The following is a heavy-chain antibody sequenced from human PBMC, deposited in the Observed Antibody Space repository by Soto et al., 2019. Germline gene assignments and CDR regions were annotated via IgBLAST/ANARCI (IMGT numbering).Heavy chain of an antibody. Sequence: SGGSLRLSCSTSGFTFSSYAMSWVRQAPGKGLEWVSAISGSGGSTYYADSVKGRFTISRDNSKNTLYLQMNSLRAEDTAVYYCAKDFRKGGYDSHIDYWGQGTLVTVSS. J-gene: IGHJ4*02. CDR3: AKDFRKGGYDSHIDY. V-gene: IGHV3-23*01. CDR2: ISGSGGST. CDR1: GFTFSSYA. D-gene: IGHD5-12*01.